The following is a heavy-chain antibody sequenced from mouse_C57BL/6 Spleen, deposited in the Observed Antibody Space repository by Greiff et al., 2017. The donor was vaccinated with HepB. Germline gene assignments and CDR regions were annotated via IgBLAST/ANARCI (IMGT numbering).Heavy chain of an antibody. CDR1: GYSITSGYY. V-gene: IGHV3-6*01. J-gene: IGHJ3*01. Sequence: EVKLMESGPGLVKPSQSLSLTCSVTGYSITSGYYWNWIRQFPGNKLEWMGYISYDGSNNYNPSLKNRISITRDTSKNQFFLKLNSVTTEDTATYYCAREGRVYYGNYEGIAYWGQGTLVTVSA. CDR3: AREGRVYYGNYEGIAY. CDR2: ISYDGSN. D-gene: IGHD2-1*01.